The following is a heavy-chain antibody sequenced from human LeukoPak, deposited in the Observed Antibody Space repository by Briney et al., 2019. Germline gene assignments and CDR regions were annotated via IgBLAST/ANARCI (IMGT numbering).Heavy chain of an antibody. CDR1: GGSISSSSYY. CDR2: IYYSGST. D-gene: IGHD5-12*01. CDR3: ARRCRDGYNFDY. V-gene: IGHV4-39*01. J-gene: IGHJ4*02. Sequence: SETLSLTCTVSGGSISSSSYYWGWIRQPPGKGLEWIGSIYYSGSTYYNPSLKSRVTISVDTSKNQFSLKLSSVTAADTAVYYCARRCRDGYNFDYWGQGTLVTVSS.